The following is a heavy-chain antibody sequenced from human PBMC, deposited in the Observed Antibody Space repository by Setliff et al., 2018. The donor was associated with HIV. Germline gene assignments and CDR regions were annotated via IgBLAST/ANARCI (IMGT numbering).Heavy chain of an antibody. V-gene: IGHV3-48*01. J-gene: IGHJ1*01. CDR3: TREPTRYTNSPRGRYFQY. CDR1: GFSFSGYW. Sequence: PSETLSLSCAASGFSFSGYWMSWVRQTPGKGLEWVSFISASGSSIFYADSVKGRFTISRDNDQNSVYLQMNRLTAGDTATYYCTREPTRYTNSPRGRYFQYWGQGTLVTVSS. D-gene: IGHD2-2*02. CDR2: ISASGSSI.